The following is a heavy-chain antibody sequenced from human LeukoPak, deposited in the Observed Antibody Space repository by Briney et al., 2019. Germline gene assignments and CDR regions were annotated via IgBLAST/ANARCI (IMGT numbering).Heavy chain of an antibody. Sequence: GGSLRLSCAASGFTFSSYWMGWVRQAPGKGLEWVADIKQDGSEKYYVDSVKGRFTISRDNAKNSLYLQMNSLRAEDTAVYYCARAPRYCSGGSCYNYWGQGTLVTVSS. V-gene: IGHV3-7*01. CDR3: ARAPRYCSGGSCYNY. D-gene: IGHD2-15*01. CDR1: GFTFSSYW. CDR2: IKQDGSEK. J-gene: IGHJ4*02.